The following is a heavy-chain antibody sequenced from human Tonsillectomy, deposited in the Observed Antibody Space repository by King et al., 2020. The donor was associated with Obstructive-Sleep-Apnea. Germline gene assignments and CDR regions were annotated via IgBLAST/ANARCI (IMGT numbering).Heavy chain of an antibody. Sequence: QLVQSGAEVKKPGASVKVSCKASGYTFSSYYLHWVRQAPGQGLEWMGIINPSGGSARYAQKFQGRVAMTRDTSTSTVYMELGGLRSEDTAIYYCARDSQNPPLDYYYGMDVWGQGTTVTVSS. CDR3: ARDSQNPPLDYYYGMDV. V-gene: IGHV1-46*01. J-gene: IGHJ6*02. CDR1: GYTFSSYY. D-gene: IGHD2/OR15-2a*01. CDR2: INPSGGSA.